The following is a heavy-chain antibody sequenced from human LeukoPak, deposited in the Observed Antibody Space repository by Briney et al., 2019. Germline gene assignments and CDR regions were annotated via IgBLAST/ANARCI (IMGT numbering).Heavy chain of an antibody. CDR1: GGSISTYY. CDR2: IYHSGST. V-gene: IGHV4-59*01. Sequence: SETLSLTCTLSGGSISTYYWSWLRQPPGKGLEWIGYIYHSGSTNYNPSLKSRVTISVDTSKHQFSLKLSSVTAADTAVYYCARGGGYASPIGYWGQGALVTVSS. CDR3: ARGGGYASPIGY. D-gene: IGHD5-12*01. J-gene: IGHJ4*02.